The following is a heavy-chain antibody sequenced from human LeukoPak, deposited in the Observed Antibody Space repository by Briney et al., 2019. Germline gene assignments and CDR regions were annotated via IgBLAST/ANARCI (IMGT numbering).Heavy chain of an antibody. Sequence: GASVKVSCKASGYTFTSYGISWVRQAPGQGLEWMGWISAYNGNTNYAQKLQGRVTMTTDTSTSTAYVELRSLRSDDTAVYYCARKGNYYGSGSHDYWGQGTLVTVSS. D-gene: IGHD3-10*01. CDR2: ISAYNGNT. CDR1: GYTFTSYG. J-gene: IGHJ4*02. CDR3: ARKGNYYGSGSHDY. V-gene: IGHV1-18*01.